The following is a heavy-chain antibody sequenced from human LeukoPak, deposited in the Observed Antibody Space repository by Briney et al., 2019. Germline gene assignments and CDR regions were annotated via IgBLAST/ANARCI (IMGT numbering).Heavy chain of an antibody. Sequence: SQTLSLTCTVSGGSIGSDDYYWSWIRQPPGKGLEWIGCIYYSGSTYYNPSLKSRVTISVDTSKNQFSLKLNSVTAADTAVYYRARGVERIFGVVNWFDPWGQGTPVTVSS. CDR2: IYYSGST. V-gene: IGHV4-30-4*01. CDR1: GGSIGSDDYY. CDR3: ARGVERIFGVVNWFDP. D-gene: IGHD3-3*01. J-gene: IGHJ5*02.